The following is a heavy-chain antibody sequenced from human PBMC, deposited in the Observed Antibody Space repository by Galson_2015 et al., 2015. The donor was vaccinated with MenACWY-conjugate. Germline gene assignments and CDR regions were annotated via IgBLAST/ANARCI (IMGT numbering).Heavy chain of an antibody. J-gene: IGHJ4*02. V-gene: IGHV5-10-1*01. Sequence: QSGAEVKKPGESLRISCKASGYSFTSFWISWVRQMPGKGLEWMARINPSDSYANYNSSFQGHVTISADKSTGTAFLQWSSLKSSDTAVYFCARHHVNTAMFLDSWGQGTLVTVSS. CDR2: INPSDSYA. CDR1: GYSFTSFW. CDR3: ARHHVNTAMFLDS. D-gene: IGHD5-18*01.